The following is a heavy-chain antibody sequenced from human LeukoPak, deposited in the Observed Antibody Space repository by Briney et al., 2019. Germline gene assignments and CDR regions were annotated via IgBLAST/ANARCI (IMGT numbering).Heavy chain of an antibody. D-gene: IGHD3-16*01. J-gene: IGHJ2*01. CDR1: GGSISSYY. CDR3: ARAGGWYFDL. V-gene: IGHV4-59*01. Sequence: PSETLSLTCTVSGGSISSYYWSRIRQPPGKGLEWIGCIYYSGSTNYNPSLKSRVTISVDTSKNQFSLKLSSVTAADTAVYYCARAGGWYFDLWGRGTLVTVSS. CDR2: IYYSGST.